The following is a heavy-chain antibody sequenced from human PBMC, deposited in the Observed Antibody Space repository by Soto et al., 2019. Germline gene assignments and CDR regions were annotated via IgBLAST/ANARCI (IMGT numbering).Heavy chain of an antibody. Sequence: EVQLVESGGGLVQPGGSLTLSCAASGFTFSSYYMHWVRQVPGKGLVWVSRLNNDGSSTDYADSVKGRVTISRDNAKNTLYLQMNSLRAEDTAVYYCTRGLYGYSVGYDHWGQGALVTVSS. V-gene: IGHV3-74*01. CDR2: LNNDGSST. D-gene: IGHD4-17*01. J-gene: IGHJ4*02. CDR1: GFTFSSYY. CDR3: TRGLYGYSVGYDH.